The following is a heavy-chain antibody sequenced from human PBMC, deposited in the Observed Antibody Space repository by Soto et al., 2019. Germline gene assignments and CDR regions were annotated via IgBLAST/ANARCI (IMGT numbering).Heavy chain of an antibody. CDR2: IFSNDEK. V-gene: IGHV2-26*01. J-gene: IGHJ6*02. CDR3: ARSRYGSGSYYNVKDYYYYGMDV. Sequence: QVTLKESGPVLVKPTEPLTLTCTVSGFSLSNARMGVSWIRQPPGKALEWLAHIFSNDEKSYSTSLKSRLTISKDTSKSQVVLTMTNMDPVDTATYYCARSRYGSGSYYNVKDYYYYGMDVWGQGTTVTVSS. D-gene: IGHD3-10*01. CDR1: GFSLSNARMG.